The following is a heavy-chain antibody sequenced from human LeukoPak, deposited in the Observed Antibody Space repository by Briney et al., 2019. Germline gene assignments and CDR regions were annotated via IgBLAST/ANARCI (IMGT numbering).Heavy chain of an antibody. Sequence: SETLSLTCTVSGGSISSFYWSWIRQPPGKGLEWIGYIYYSGSTNYNPSLKSRVTISVDTSKNQFSLKLSSVTAADTAVYYCASGVRYSSRRFDYWGQGTLVIVSS. CDR2: IYYSGST. V-gene: IGHV4-59*08. CDR3: ASGVRYSSRRFDY. CDR1: GGSISSFY. J-gene: IGHJ4*02. D-gene: IGHD6-13*01.